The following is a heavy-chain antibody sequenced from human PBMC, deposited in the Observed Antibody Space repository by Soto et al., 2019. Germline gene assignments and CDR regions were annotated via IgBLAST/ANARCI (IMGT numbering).Heavy chain of an antibody. Sequence: QLQLQESGSGLVKPSQTLSLTCVVSGASISSGDYAWNWVRQPPGKGLEWLGNIYNNGGSYYNPSLKSRVTITIARSQNHFSLRLNSVPAADTALYFCARGDKNNDYYFDHWGQGTLVTVTS. D-gene: IGHD3-16*01. V-gene: IGHV4-30-2*01. CDR2: IYNNGGS. CDR1: GASISSGDYA. J-gene: IGHJ4*02. CDR3: ARGDKNNDYYFDH.